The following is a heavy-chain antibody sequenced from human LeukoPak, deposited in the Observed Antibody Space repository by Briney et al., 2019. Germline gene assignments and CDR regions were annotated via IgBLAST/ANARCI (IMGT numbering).Heavy chain of an antibody. CDR1: GGTFSSYA. D-gene: IGHD3-22*01. CDR3: ARDSSTSTYYYDSSGYYYPNWFDP. Sequence: GASVKVSCKASGGTFSSYAISWVRQAPGQGLEWMGGIIPIFGTANYAQKFQGRVTITADESTSTAYMELSSLRSEDTAVYYCARDSSTSTYYYDSSGYYYPNWFDPWGQGTLVTVSS. J-gene: IGHJ5*02. CDR2: IIPIFGTA. V-gene: IGHV1-69*13.